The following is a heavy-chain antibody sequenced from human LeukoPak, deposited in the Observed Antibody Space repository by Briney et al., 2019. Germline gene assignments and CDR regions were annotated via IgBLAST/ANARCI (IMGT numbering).Heavy chain of an antibody. CDR3: ASSSYFDY. CDR1: GFTFSPYE. Sequence: GGSLRLSCVASGFTFSPYEMNWVRQAPEKGLEWLSTISSGGTSISYLDSVKGRFTISRDNAKNSLYLQMNSLRAEDTAVYYCASSSYFDYWAREPWSPSPQ. V-gene: IGHV3-48*03. J-gene: IGHJ4*02. D-gene: IGHD6-6*01. CDR2: ISSGGTSI.